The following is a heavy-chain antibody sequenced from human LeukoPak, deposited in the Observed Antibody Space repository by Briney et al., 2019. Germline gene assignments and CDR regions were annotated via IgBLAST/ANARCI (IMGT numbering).Heavy chain of an antibody. CDR1: GYSFTSYW. Sequence: KRGESLKISCKGSGYSFTSYWISWVRQMPGKGLEWMGRIDPSDSYTNYSPSFQRHVTISADKSISTAYLQWSSLKASDTAMYYCARRPEVRGYYYYFDYWGQGTLVTVSS. V-gene: IGHV5-10-1*01. J-gene: IGHJ4*02. CDR3: ARRPEVRGYYYYFDY. D-gene: IGHD3-22*01. CDR2: IDPSDSYT.